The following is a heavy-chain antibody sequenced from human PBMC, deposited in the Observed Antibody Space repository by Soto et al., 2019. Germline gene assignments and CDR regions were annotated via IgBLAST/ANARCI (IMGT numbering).Heavy chain of an antibody. J-gene: IGHJ6*03. CDR2: IYPGDSDT. CDR1: GYSFTSYW. Sequence: GESLKISCKGSGYSFTSYWIGWVRQMPGKGLEWMGIIYPGDSDTSYSQSFQGKVTISADKSISTAYLQWSSLKASDTAKYYGARLPNSGYDYYYYYYMDVGGKGTTVTVSS. V-gene: IGHV5-51*01. D-gene: IGHD5-12*01. CDR3: ARLPNSGYDYYYYYYMDV.